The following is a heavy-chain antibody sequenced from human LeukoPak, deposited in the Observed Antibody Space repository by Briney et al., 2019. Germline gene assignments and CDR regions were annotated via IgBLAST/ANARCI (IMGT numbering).Heavy chain of an antibody. CDR1: GYSISSGYY. V-gene: IGHV4-38-2*02. J-gene: IGHJ6*03. Sequence: SETLSLTCTVSGYSISSGYYWGWIRQPPGKGLEWIGSIYHSGSTYYNPSLKSRVTISVDTSKNQFSLKLSSVTAADTAVYYCVRDLGSMARGSRRGYDDYYYYMDAWGKGTTVIISS. CDR2: IYHSGST. CDR3: VRDLGSMARGSRRGYDDYYYYMDA. D-gene: IGHD3-10*01.